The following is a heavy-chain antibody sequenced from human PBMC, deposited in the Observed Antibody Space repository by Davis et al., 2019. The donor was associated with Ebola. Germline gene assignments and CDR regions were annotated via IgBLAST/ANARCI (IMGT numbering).Heavy chain of an antibody. CDR1: GFTVSSNH. Sequence: GESLKISCAASGFTVSSNHISWVRQAPGKGLEWVSSISGTGATRYFADSVKGRFTISRDNSKSTLYLEMDDLRAEDTAVYYCAKGLSEYCSASSCLIGLFDHWGQGHLVTVS. D-gene: IGHD2-15*01. J-gene: IGHJ4*02. V-gene: IGHV3-23*01. CDR3: AKGLSEYCSASSCLIGLFDH. CDR2: ISGTGATR.